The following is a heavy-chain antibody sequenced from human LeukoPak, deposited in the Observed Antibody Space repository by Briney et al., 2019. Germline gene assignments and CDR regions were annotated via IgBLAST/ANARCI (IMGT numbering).Heavy chain of an antibody. CDR1: GFTVSSNY. V-gene: IGHV3-53*01. CDR3: HLELVVPASYYYCGMDV. J-gene: IGHJ6*02. CDR2: IYSGGST. D-gene: IGHD2-2*01. Sequence: GGSLRLSCAASGFTVSSNYMSWVRQAPGKGLEWVSVIYSGGSTYYADSVKGRFTISRDNSNNTLYLQMNSLRAEDTAVYYSHLELVVPASYYYCGMDVWGQGTTVTVS.